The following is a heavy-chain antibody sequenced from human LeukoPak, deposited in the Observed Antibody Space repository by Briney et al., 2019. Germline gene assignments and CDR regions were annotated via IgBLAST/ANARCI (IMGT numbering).Heavy chain of an antibody. CDR2: ISAYNGNT. J-gene: IGHJ4*02. Sequence: ASVKVSCKASGYTFTSYGISWVRQAPGQGLEWMGWISAYNGNTNYAQKLQGRVTMTTDTSTSTAYTELRSLRSDDTAVYYCARDSRVVPHQADYWGQGTLVTVSS. D-gene: IGHD4-23*01. V-gene: IGHV1-18*01. CDR1: GYTFTSYG. CDR3: ARDSRVVPHQADY.